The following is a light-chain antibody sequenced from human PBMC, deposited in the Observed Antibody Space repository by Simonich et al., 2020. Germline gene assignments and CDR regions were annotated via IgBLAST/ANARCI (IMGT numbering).Light chain of an antibody. CDR1: NIGSKS. V-gene: IGLV3-21*03. CDR3: QVWDSSSDHWV. Sequence: SYVLTQPPSVSVAPGKTARITCGGNNIGSKSVHWYQQKPGQAPGLVVYDDSARPSGIPERFSGSNSGNTATLTISRVEAGDEADYYCQVWDSSSDHWVFGGGTKLTVL. J-gene: IGLJ3*02. CDR2: DDS.